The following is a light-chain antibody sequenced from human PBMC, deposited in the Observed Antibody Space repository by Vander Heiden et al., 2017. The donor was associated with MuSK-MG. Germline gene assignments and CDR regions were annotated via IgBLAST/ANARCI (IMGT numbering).Light chain of an antibody. CDR2: GAS. Sequence: SVFTQSRGTLSLSPARRGTLSCRASQSVSSRHLAWYQQGPGQAPRLLLYGASYRVTGIPDKFSGSGPGTDFSLTISILAPDDFVVYYCQQDCSSPYTFGQGTKLEIK. CDR1: QSVSSRH. J-gene: IGKJ2*01. CDR3: QQDCSSPYT. V-gene: IGKV3-20*01.